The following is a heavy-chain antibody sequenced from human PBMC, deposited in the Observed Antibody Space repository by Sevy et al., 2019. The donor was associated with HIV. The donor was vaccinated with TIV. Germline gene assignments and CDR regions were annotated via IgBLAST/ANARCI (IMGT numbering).Heavy chain of an antibody. Sequence: GGSLRLSCAASGFTFSNAWMRWVRQAPGKGLEWVGRIKSMTDGGTTDYAARVKGRFTMSRDDSKNTLYLQMNSLKNEETAIYYWTTESKMRVLSARLDYWGQGTLVTVSS. V-gene: IGHV3-15*01. J-gene: IGHJ4*02. CDR2: IKSMTDGGTT. CDR1: GFTFSNAW. CDR3: TTESKMRVLSARLDY.